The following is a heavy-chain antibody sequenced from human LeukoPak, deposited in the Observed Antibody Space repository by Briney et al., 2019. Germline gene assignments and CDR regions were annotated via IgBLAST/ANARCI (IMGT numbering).Heavy chain of an antibody. CDR2: IYHGGST. J-gene: IGHJ4*02. D-gene: IGHD5-12*01. CDR3: ARGGYSGYDWDY. Sequence: SGTLSLTCTVSGGSISSSKWWSWVRQPPGKGLEWIGEIYHGGSTNFNPSLKSRVTISVDKSKNQFSLKLSSVTAADTAVYYCARGGYSGYDWDYWGQGTLVTVSS. V-gene: IGHV4-4*02. CDR1: GGSISSSKW.